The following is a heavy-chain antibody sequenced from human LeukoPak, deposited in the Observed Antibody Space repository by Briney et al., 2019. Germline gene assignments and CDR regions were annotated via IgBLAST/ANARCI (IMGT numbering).Heavy chain of an antibody. CDR2: IYTSGST. Sequence: SETLSLTCAVSGVAISRGGYAWNWIRQPAGKGLEWIGRIYTSGSTNYNPSLKSRVTISVDTSKYQFSLKLSSVTAADTAVYYCARGGVAAVNNWGQGTLVTVSS. CDR1: GVAISRGGYA. J-gene: IGHJ4*02. V-gene: IGHV4-61*02. CDR3: ARGGVAAVNN. D-gene: IGHD6-13*01.